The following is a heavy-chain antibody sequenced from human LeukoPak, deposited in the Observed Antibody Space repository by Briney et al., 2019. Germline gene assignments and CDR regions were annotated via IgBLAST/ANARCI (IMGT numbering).Heavy chain of an antibody. Sequence: GGSLRLSCAASAFTFSSYAMTWVRQAPGKGLEWVSTVSAGGDSTYYADSVKGRFTISRDNAENTLSLQMNSLRADDTAVYYCAKDRYVGSRGRDSTYYFDYWGQGTLVTVYS. J-gene: IGHJ4*02. CDR3: AKDRYVGSRGRDSTYYFDY. CDR2: VSAGGDST. V-gene: IGHV3-23*01. D-gene: IGHD2-2*01. CDR1: AFTFSSYA.